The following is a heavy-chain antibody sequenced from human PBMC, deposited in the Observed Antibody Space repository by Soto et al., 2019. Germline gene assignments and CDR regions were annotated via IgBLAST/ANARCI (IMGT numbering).Heavy chain of an antibody. V-gene: IGHV3-23*01. CDR2: ITDRGYTS. CDR1: GFTFCRVA. CDR3: AKNGQWLATHPVA. Sequence: GSLVLACSASGFTFCRVARSGGRQAPGKGLEWVADITDRGYTSKEADSVKVRFTISRDNSKSTLYLQMNSLSSEDKSIYYCAKNGQWLATHPVAWGQGSLVNVSS. D-gene: IGHD6-19*01. J-gene: IGHJ4*02.